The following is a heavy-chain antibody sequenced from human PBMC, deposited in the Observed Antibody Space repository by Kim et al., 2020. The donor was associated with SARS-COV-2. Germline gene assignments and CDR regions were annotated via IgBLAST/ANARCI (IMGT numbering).Heavy chain of an antibody. D-gene: IGHD5-18*01. CDR3: ARATGGSYGYPHYFDY. V-gene: IGHV4-61*01. J-gene: IGHJ4*02. CDR2: IYYSGST. Sequence: SETLSLTCTVSGGSVSSGSYYWSWIRQPPGKGLEWIGYIYYSGSTNYNPSLKSRVTISVDTSKNQFSLKLNSVTAADTAVYYCARATGGSYGYPHYFDYWGQGTLVTVSS. CDR1: GGSVSSGSYY.